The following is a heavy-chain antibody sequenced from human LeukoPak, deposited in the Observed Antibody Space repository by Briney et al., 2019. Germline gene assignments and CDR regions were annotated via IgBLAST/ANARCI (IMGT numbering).Heavy chain of an antibody. CDR1: GGSISSYD. CDR3: ARHSRDFYGSGSYFLNSMDV. J-gene: IGHJ6*02. D-gene: IGHD3-10*01. Sequence: KPSETLSLTCTVSGGSISSYDWSWIRQLPGKGLEWVGNIYDSAITSQGPSLKSRVTISVDTSQNQFSLMLSSVTAADTAVYYCARHSRDFYGSGSYFLNSMDVWGQGTTVTVS. CDR2: IYDSAIT. V-gene: IGHV4-59*08.